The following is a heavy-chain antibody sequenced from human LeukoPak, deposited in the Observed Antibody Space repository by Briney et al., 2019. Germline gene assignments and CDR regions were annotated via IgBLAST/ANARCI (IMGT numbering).Heavy chain of an antibody. V-gene: IGHV3-7*01. J-gene: IGHJ6*02. CDR3: ARDQNNGMDV. D-gene: IGHD1/OR15-1a*01. CDR2: IKQDGSEK. Sequence: PGGSLRLSCAASGFTLSTYWMSWVRQAPGKGLEWVANIKQDGSEKYYVDSVKGRFTISRDNAKSSLYLQMNSLRAEDTAVYYCARDQNNGMDVWGQGTTVTVSS. CDR1: GFTLSTYW.